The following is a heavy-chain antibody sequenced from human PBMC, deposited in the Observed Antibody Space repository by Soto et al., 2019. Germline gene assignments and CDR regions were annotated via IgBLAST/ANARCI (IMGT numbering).Heavy chain of an antibody. CDR1: GGSISSSNW. J-gene: IGHJ6*02. D-gene: IGHD3-22*01. Sequence: SETLSLTCAVSGGSISSSNWWSWVRQPPGKGLEWIGEIYHSGSTNYNPSLKSRVTISVDKSKNQFSLKLSSVTAADTAVYYCARGDYDSSSHNYYYGMDVWGQGTTVTVSS. CDR2: IYHSGST. CDR3: ARGDYDSSSHNYYYGMDV. V-gene: IGHV4-4*02.